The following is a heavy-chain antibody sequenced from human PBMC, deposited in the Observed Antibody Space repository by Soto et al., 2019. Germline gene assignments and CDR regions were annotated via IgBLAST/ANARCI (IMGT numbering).Heavy chain of an antibody. CDR1: GFTFDDYA. V-gene: IGHV3-9*01. CDR3: AKAHRPVAAHNDAFDI. CDR2: ISWNSGSI. J-gene: IGHJ3*02. D-gene: IGHD6-19*01. Sequence: EVQLVESGGGLVQPGRSLRLSCAASGFTFDDYAMHWVRQAPGKGLEWVSGISWNSGSIGYADSVKGRFTISRDNAKNSLYLQMNSLRAEDTALYYCAKAHRPVAAHNDAFDIWGQGTMVTVSS.